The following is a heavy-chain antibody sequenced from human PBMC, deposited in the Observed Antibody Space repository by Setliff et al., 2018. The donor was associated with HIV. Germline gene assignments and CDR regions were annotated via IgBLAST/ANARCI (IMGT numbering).Heavy chain of an antibody. J-gene: IGHJ4*02. CDR3: ARLGKHDAGIFDY. CDR1: GFTLSNYW. CDR2: INTDGRTT. D-gene: IGHD1-1*01. Sequence: GSLRLSCAASGFTLSNYWMHWVRQAPVKGLVWVSRINTDGRTTSYADSVQGRFTISRDNAKNTLYLQMNSLRAEDTALYYCARLGKHDAGIFDYWGQGTLVTVSS. V-gene: IGHV3-74*01.